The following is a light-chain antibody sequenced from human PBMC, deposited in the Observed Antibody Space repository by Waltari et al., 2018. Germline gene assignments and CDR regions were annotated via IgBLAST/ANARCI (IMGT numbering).Light chain of an antibody. CDR2: WAS. J-gene: IGKJ5*01. CDR1: RSGLYNSNNKNY. Sequence: EIVMTQSPDSLAVSLGERAAINCKSNRSGLYNSNNKNYLAWYQQKPRQPPKLLINWASSRESGVPDRFSGSGSGTDFTLTISSLQAEDVAVYYCQQYYSSPISFGQGTRLEIK. V-gene: IGKV4-1*01. CDR3: QQYYSSPIS.